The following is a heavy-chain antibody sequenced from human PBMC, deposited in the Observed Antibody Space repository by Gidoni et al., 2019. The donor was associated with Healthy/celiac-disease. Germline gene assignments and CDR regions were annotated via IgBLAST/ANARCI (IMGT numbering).Heavy chain of an antibody. V-gene: IGHV3-15*01. Sequence: EVQLVESGGGLVKPGGSLRLSCTASGFTFSNAWMSWVRQAPGKGLEWVGRIKSKTDGGTTDYAAPVKGRFTISRDDSKNTLYLQMNSLKTEDTAVYYCNTGLSRGRYGRYFDLWGRGTLVTVSS. CDR3: NTGLSRGRYGRYFDL. D-gene: IGHD1-1*01. CDR2: IKSKTDGGTT. CDR1: GFTFSNAW. J-gene: IGHJ2*01.